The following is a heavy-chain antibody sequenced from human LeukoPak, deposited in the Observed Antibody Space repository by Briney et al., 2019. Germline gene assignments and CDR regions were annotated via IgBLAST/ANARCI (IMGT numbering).Heavy chain of an antibody. J-gene: IGHJ4*02. CDR3: ASLYSYGGGLDY. CDR2: IYTSGST. V-gene: IGHV4-4*07. Sequence: SETLSLTCTVSGGSISSYYWSWLRQRAGKGLEWIGRIYTSGSTNYNPSLKSRVTMSVATSKNQFSLQLSSVTAADTAVYYCASLYSYGGGLDYWGQGTLVTVSS. D-gene: IGHD5-18*01. CDR1: GGSISSYY.